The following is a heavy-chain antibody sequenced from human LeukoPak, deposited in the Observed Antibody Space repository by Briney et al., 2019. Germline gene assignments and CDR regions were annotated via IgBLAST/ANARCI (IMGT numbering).Heavy chain of an antibody. CDR3: AREGPDSSGYYSDY. D-gene: IGHD3-22*01. Sequence: PGGSLRLSCAASGFTFSSYWMHWVRQAPGKGLVWVSRINSDGSSTAYADSVKGRFTISRDNAKNTLYLHMNSLRDEDTAVYYCAREGPDSSGYYSDYWGQGTLVTLSS. J-gene: IGHJ4*02. CDR1: GFTFSSYW. CDR2: INSDGSST. V-gene: IGHV3-74*01.